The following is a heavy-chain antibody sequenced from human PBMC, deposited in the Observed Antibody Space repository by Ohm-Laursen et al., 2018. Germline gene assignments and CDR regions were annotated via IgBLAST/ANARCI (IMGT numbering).Heavy chain of an antibody. CDR3: ARRRDDSSGYHFFDY. D-gene: IGHD3-22*01. CDR2: IYYRGTT. Sequence: SDTLSLTCAVSGASVSSSSSQWDWIRQSPGKGLEWIGTIYYRGTTHYNPSLQSRVTMSVDTSENQFSLDLRSVTAADTALYYCARRRDDSSGYHFFDYWGRGILVTVSS. CDR1: GASVSSSSSQ. J-gene: IGHJ4*02. V-gene: IGHV4-39*01.